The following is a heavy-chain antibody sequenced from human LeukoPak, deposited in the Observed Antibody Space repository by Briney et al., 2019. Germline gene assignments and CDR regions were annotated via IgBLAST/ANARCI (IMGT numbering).Heavy chain of an antibody. Sequence: ASVKVSCKASGYTFTSYGISWVRQAPGQGLEWMGWISAYNGNTNYAQKLQGRVTMTTDTSTSTAYMELRSLRSDDTAVYYCARVPNYSDSSGSYNWFDPWGQGTLVTVSS. V-gene: IGHV1-18*01. CDR2: ISAYNGNT. CDR1: GYTFTSYG. J-gene: IGHJ5*02. CDR3: ARVPNYSDSSGSYNWFDP. D-gene: IGHD3-22*01.